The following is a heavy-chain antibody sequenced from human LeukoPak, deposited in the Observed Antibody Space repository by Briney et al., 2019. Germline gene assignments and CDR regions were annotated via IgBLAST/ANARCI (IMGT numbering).Heavy chain of an antibody. CDR1: GGSISSGGYY. D-gene: IGHD2-8*02. V-gene: IGHV4-31*11. Sequence: PSETLSLTCAVSGGSISSGGYYWSWIRQHPGKGLEWIGYIYYSGSTYYNPSLKSRVTISVDTSKNQFSLKLSSVTAADTAVYYCARAYWAYYFDYWGQGTLVTVSS. CDR3: ARAYWAYYFDY. J-gene: IGHJ4*02. CDR2: IYYSGST.